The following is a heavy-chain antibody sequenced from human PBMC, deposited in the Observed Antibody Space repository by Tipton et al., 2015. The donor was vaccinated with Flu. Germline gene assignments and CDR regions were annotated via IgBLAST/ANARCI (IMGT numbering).Heavy chain of an antibody. CDR1: GFTFDDYA. J-gene: IGHJ4*02. D-gene: IGHD3-22*01. CDR2: ISWNSGSI. Sequence: SLRLSCAASGFTFDDYAMHWVRQAPGKGLEWVSGISWNSGSIGYADSVKGRFTISRDNAKNSLYLQMNSLRAEDTALYYCAKGARGYYSGYFDCWGQGTLVTVSS. CDR3: AKGARGYYSGYFDC. V-gene: IGHV3-9*01.